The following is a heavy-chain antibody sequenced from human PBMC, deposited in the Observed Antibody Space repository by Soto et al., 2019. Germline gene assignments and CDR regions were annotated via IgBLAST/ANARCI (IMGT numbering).Heavy chain of an antibody. Sequence: QVQMVQSGAEVKKPGDSVKVSCKASGYTFTDYYMHWVRQAPGQGFEWVGGINPESGNPKYVPKFQGRVTVTRDTSTSTAYMELNRLTFDDTAVYYCASEDCRNTNCLKGFDYWGQGTLVTVSS. D-gene: IGHD2-15*01. CDR1: GYTFTDYY. V-gene: IGHV1-2*02. CDR2: INPESGNP. J-gene: IGHJ4*02. CDR3: ASEDCRNTNCLKGFDY.